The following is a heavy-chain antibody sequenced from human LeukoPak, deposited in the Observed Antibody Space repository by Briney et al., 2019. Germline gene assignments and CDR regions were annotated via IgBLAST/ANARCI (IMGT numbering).Heavy chain of an antibody. CDR2: ISWDGGST. CDR3: AKATYGDYDFDY. Sequence: GWSLRLSCAASGFTFDDYTMHWVRQAPGKGLEWVSLISWDGGSTYYADSVKGRFTISRDNSKNSLYLQMNSLRTEDTALYYCAKATYGDYDFDYWGQGTLVTVSS. D-gene: IGHD4-17*01. J-gene: IGHJ4*02. V-gene: IGHV3-43*01. CDR1: GFTFDDYT.